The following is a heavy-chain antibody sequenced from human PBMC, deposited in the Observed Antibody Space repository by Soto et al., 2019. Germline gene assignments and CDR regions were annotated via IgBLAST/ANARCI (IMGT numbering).Heavy chain of an antibody. CDR3: AKDHPHYGDPQYYYGMDV. J-gene: IGHJ6*02. CDR2: ISYDGSNK. CDR1: GFTFSSYG. V-gene: IGHV3-30*18. Sequence: GGSLRLSCAASGFTFSSYGMHWVRQAPGKGLEWVAVISYDGSNKYYADSVKGRFTISRDNSKNTLYLQMNSLRAEDTAVYYCAKDHPHYGDPQYYYGMDVWGQGTTVTVSS. D-gene: IGHD4-17*01.